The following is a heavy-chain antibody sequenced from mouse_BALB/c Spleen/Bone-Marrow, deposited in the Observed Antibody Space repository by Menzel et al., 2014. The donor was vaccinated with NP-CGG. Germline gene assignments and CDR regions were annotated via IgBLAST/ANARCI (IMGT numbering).Heavy chain of an antibody. CDR1: GFTFSSYA. CDR3: ASTGYFFDY. V-gene: IGHV5-9-1*01. D-gene: IGHD4-1*01. Sequence: EVKLMESGGGLVKPGGSLKLSCAASGFTFSSYAMSWVRQTPEKRLEWVATISSGGNCTYYPDSVKGRFTISRDNAKNTLYLQMSSLRSEDTAMYYCASTGYFFDYWGQGTSLTVSS. CDR2: ISSGGNCT. J-gene: IGHJ2*02.